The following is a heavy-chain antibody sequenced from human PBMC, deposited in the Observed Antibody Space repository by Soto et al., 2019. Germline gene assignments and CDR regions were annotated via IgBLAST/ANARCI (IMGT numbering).Heavy chain of an antibody. J-gene: IGHJ6*03. Sequence: GGSLRLSCAASGFTFSNAWMSWVRQAPGKGLEWVGRIKSKTDGGTTDYAAPVKGRFTISRDDSKNTLYLQMNSLKTEDTAVYYCTTAPPLLWFGEYYYYMDVWGKGTTVTVSS. D-gene: IGHD3-10*01. CDR2: IKSKTDGGTT. CDR3: TTAPPLLWFGEYYYYMDV. V-gene: IGHV3-15*01. CDR1: GFTFSNAW.